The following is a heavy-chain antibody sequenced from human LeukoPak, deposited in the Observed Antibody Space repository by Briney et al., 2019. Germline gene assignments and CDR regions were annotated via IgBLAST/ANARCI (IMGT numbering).Heavy chain of an antibody. J-gene: IGHJ5*02. D-gene: IGHD3-22*01. CDR3: ARYYYDSSGYLPGFDP. V-gene: IGHV3-7*01. CDR1: GFTFSSYW. CDR2: IKQDGSEK. Sequence: GGSLRLSCAASGFTFSSYWMSWVRQAPGKGLEWVANIKQDGSEKYYVDSVKGRFTISRDNAKNSLYLQMNSLRAEDTAVYYCARYYYDSSGYLPGFDPWGQGPLVTVSS.